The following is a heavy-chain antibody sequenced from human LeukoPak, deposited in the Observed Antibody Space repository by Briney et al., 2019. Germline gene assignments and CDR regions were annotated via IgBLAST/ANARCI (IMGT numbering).Heavy chain of an antibody. D-gene: IGHD3-22*01. CDR3: AKGDSGHDSIFHPPGAFDS. CDR2: TNGDGTNT. Sequence: GGSLRLSCVASGFTFDDYAMHWVGQAPGKGLEWVCLTNGDGTNTLCAGSVKGRFTISRDNNKSSLFLQMNSLKPEDTALYYCAKGDSGHDSIFHPPGAFDSWGQGTLVTVSS. CDR1: GFTFDDYA. J-gene: IGHJ4*02. V-gene: IGHV3-43*02.